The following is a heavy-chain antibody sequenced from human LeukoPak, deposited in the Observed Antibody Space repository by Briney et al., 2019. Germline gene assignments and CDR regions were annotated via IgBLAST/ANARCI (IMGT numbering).Heavy chain of an antibody. Sequence: ASVNLSCKASGYTFTGYYMHWVRQAPGQGLEWMGWINPNSGGTNYAQKVQGRVTMTRDTSISTAYMELSRLRSDDTAVYYCARDRDLYGSGGPGGDYWGQGTLASVSS. D-gene: IGHD3-10*01. CDR1: GYTFTGYY. V-gene: IGHV1-2*02. J-gene: IGHJ4*02. CDR2: INPNSGGT. CDR3: ARDRDLYGSGGPGGDY.